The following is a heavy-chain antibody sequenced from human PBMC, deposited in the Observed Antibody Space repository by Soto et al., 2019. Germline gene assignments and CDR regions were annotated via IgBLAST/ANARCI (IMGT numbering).Heavy chain of an antibody. CDR1: GFTFSNYD. Sequence: EVQLVESGGGLVQPGGSLRLSCEASGFTFSNYDMNWVRQAPGKGLEWVSYISGSGRTIYYADSVKGRFTISRDSVKKSLFLQMNSLSAEDTALYYCARGDDNSGYYYAFDSWGQGTPVTVSS. V-gene: IGHV3-48*03. D-gene: IGHD3-22*01. J-gene: IGHJ4*02. CDR2: ISGSGRTI. CDR3: ARGDDNSGYYYAFDS.